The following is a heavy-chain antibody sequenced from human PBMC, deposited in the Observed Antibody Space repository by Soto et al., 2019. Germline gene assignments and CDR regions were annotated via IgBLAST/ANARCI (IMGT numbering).Heavy chain of an antibody. CDR1: GYTFTSTY. V-gene: IGHV1-18*01. CDR2: ISPDTGNT. D-gene: IGHD2-21*02. CDR3: ARGGGDQYRFDP. Sequence: QVQLVQSGAELRKPGASVKVSCKASGYTFTSTYLTWVRQAPGRGLEWVGWISPDTGNTNYAKKYQGRVTLTTDTSTNTVYMELRSLRPDDTAVYYCARGGGDQYRFDPWGQGALVTVSS. J-gene: IGHJ5*02.